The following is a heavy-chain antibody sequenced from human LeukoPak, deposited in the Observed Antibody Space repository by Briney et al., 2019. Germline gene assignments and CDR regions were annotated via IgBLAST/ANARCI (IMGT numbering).Heavy chain of an antibody. J-gene: IGHJ4*02. Sequence: PGGSLRLSCAASGFTFDDYGMSWVRHAPGKGLEWASGINWNGGSTGYADSVKGRFTISRDNAKNSLYLQMNSLRAEDTALYYCARGDDILTGYYPYDYWGQGTLVTVSS. D-gene: IGHD3-9*01. CDR2: INWNGGST. CDR3: ARGDDILTGYYPYDY. V-gene: IGHV3-20*04. CDR1: GFTFDDYG.